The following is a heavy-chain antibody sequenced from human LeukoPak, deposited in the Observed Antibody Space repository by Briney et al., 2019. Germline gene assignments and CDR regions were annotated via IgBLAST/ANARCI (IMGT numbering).Heavy chain of an antibody. V-gene: IGHV3-53*05. D-gene: IGHD5-18*01. J-gene: IGHJ4*02. CDR1: GFTVDSNY. Sequence: GGSLRLSCAASGFTVDSNYMSWVRQAPGKGLEWVSVIYSGGDTYYADSVKGRFTISRDNSKDTLYLEMNSLRAEDTAVYYCAKGTRANTAMVVLDYWGQGTLVTVSS. CDR3: AKGTRANTAMVVLDY. CDR2: IYSGGDT.